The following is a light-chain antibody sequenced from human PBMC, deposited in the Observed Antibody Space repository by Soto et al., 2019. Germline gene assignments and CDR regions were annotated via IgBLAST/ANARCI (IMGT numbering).Light chain of an antibody. CDR2: KAS. Sequence: DIQMTQSPSTLCASVGDRVTITCRASQSISSWLAWYQQKPGKAPKLLIYKASSLESGVPSRFSGSGSGTEFTLTISSLQPDDFATYYCQQYNSYSPLTFGGGTKVDIK. V-gene: IGKV1-5*03. CDR1: QSISSW. CDR3: QQYNSYSPLT. J-gene: IGKJ4*01.